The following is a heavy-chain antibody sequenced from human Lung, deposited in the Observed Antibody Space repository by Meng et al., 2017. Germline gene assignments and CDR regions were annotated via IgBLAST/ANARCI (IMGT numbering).Heavy chain of an antibody. V-gene: IGHV4-4*02. J-gene: IGHJ4*02. Sequence: QVPLQDSGPALVKPSGTLSLTCGVSGGSISSSNWWSWVRQPPGQGLEWIGEIYHSGGTKYNPSLKSRVTISVDKSKNQFSLKLSSVTAADTAVYYCARGLGEAVVPRTMFDYWGQGTLVTVSS. CDR1: GGSISSSNW. CDR3: ARGLGEAVVPRTMFDY. D-gene: IGHD2-2*01. CDR2: IYHSGGT.